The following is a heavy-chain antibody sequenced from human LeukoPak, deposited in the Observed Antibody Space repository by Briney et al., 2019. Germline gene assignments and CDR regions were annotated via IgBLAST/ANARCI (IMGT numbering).Heavy chain of an antibody. Sequence: GGSLRLSCEASEFTFSNYWMSWVRQAPGKGLEWVANVKQDGSEKYYVDSVKGRFTISRDNAKNSLYLQMNSLRVEDTAVYYCAREGRYCSSTSCIPISFDYWGQGTLVTVSS. V-gene: IGHV3-7*01. D-gene: IGHD2-2*01. CDR1: EFTFSNYW. CDR3: AREGRYCSSTSCIPISFDY. CDR2: VKQDGSEK. J-gene: IGHJ4*02.